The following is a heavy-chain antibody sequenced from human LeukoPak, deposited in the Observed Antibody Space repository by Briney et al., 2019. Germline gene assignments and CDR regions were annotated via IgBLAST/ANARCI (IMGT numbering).Heavy chain of an antibody. D-gene: IGHD3-3*01. V-gene: IGHV3-23*01. CDR3: AKDLAAIRGFWSGGWGLNAFDV. Sequence: GGSLRLSCAASGFTFSSYAMSWVRQAPGKGLEWVSTISGSRSSTYYSDAVKGRFTISRDNSKNTMYLQMNSLRVEDTAVYYCAKDLAAIRGFWSGGWGLNAFDVWGQGTLVTVFS. J-gene: IGHJ3*01. CDR2: ISGSRSST. CDR1: GFTFSSYA.